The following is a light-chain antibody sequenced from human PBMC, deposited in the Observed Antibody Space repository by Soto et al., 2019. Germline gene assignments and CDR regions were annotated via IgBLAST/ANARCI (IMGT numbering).Light chain of an antibody. V-gene: IGKV3-15*01. CDR2: GAF. CDR1: QSIRSN. CDR3: QQYHIWPPWT. Sequence: EIVMTQSPDTLSVSPGEGATLSCRVSQSIRSNLAWYQQRPGQAPRLLMYGAFTRADGIPARFTGSGSGTEFTLTISSLQSEDFAVYYCQQYHIWPPWTSGQGTKVDIK. J-gene: IGKJ1*01.